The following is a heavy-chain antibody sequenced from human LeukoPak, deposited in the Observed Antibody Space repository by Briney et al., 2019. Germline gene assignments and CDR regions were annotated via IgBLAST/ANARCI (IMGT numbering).Heavy chain of an antibody. CDR1: GYSFTSYW. V-gene: IGHV5-10-1*01. Sequence: GESLRISCKGSGYSFTSYWISWVRQMPGKGLEWMGRIDPSDSYTNYSPSFQGHVTISADKSISTAYLQWSSLKASDTAMYYCATDPPYDSSGYYYLLQNDYWGQGTPVTVSS. CDR2: IDPSDSYT. D-gene: IGHD3-22*01. J-gene: IGHJ4*02. CDR3: ATDPPYDSSGYYYLLQNDY.